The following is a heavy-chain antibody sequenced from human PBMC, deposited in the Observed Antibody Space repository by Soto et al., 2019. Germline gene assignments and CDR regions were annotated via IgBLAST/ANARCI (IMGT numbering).Heavy chain of an antibody. Sequence: QLQLQESGPGLVKPSETLSLTCTVSGGSISSSSYYWGWIRQPPGKGLEWIGSSYYSGSTYYNPSLKSRVTISVDTSKKQFPLKLSSVTAADTAVYYCASPKIAFYNWFDPWGQGTLVTVSS. D-gene: IGHD3-3*02. V-gene: IGHV4-39*01. J-gene: IGHJ5*02. CDR3: ASPKIAFYNWFDP. CDR2: SYYSGST. CDR1: GGSISSSSYY.